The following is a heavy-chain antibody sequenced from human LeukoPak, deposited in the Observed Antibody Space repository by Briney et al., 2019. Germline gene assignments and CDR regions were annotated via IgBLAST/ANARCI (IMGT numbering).Heavy chain of an antibody. D-gene: IGHD3-9*01. CDR3: ARVYDILTGYQSQYYFDY. J-gene: IGHJ4*02. V-gene: IGHV3-11*01. Sequence: GGSLRLSCAASGFTFSDYYRSWIRQAPGKGLEWVSYISSSGSTIYYADSVKGRFTISRDNAKNSLYLQMNSLRAEDTAVYYCARVYDILTGYQSQYYFDYWGQGTLVTVSS. CDR1: GFTFSDYY. CDR2: ISSSGSTI.